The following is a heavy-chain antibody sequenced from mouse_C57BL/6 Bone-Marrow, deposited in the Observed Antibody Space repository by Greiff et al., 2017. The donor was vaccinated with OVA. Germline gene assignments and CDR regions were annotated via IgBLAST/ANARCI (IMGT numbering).Heavy chain of an antibody. V-gene: IGHV1-59*01. CDR2: IDPSDSYT. D-gene: IGHD2-4*01. CDR3: AVELRRDRAMDY. CDR1: GYTFTSYW. Sequence: QVQLKQPGAELVRPGTSVKLSCKASGYTFTSYWMHWVKQRPGQGLEWIGVIDPSDSYTNYNQKFKGKATLTVDTSSSTAYMQLSSLTSEDSAVYYCAVELRRDRAMDYWGQGTSVTVSS. J-gene: IGHJ4*01.